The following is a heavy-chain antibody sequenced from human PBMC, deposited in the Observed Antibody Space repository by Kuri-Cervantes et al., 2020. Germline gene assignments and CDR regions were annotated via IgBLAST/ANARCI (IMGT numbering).Heavy chain of an antibody. CDR3: ARETPHSGSYLSYYYGMDV. J-gene: IGHJ6*02. Sequence: ASVKVSCKASGGTFSSYAISWVRQAPGQGLEWMGWVNPNSGGTNYAQKFQGRVTMTRDTSISTAYMELRSLRSDDTAVYYCARETPHSGSYLSYYYGMDVWGQGTTVTVSS. CDR2: VNPNSGGT. CDR1: GGTFSSYA. D-gene: IGHD1-26*01. V-gene: IGHV1-2*02.